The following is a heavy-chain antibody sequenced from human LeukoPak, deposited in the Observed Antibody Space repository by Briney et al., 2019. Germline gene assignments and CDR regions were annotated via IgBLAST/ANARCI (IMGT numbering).Heavy chain of an antibody. J-gene: IGHJ3*02. CDR2: TYYRSKWSN. CDR1: GVSVSGNRAA. D-gene: IGHD5-12*01. Sequence: SQTLSLTCAISGVSVSGNRAAWNWITQSPPRGLEWLVRTYYRSKWSNDYALSVKSRITINPDTSKSQFSLQLNSVTPEDTAVYYCVRDSGYGLDAFDIWDQGTMVTVSS. CDR3: VRDSGYGLDAFDI. V-gene: IGHV6-1*01.